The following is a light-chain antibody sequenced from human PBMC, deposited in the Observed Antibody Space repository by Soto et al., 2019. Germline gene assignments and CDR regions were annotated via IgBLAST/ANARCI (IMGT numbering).Light chain of an antibody. CDR1: QSVSSSY. V-gene: IGKV3-20*01. CDR2: GAS. CDR3: QQYGSSPLT. Sequence: EIVLTQSPGPLSLSPGERATLSCRASQSVSSSYLAWYQQKPGQAPRLLIFGASSRATGIPDRFSGSGSGTDFTLTISRLEPEDFAVYYCQQYGSSPLTFGPGTTVDIK. J-gene: IGKJ3*01.